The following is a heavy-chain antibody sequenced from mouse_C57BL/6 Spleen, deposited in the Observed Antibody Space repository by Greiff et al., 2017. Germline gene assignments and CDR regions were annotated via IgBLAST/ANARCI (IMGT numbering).Heavy chain of an antibody. J-gene: IGHJ2*01. D-gene: IGHD4-1*01. CDR2: INPSSGYT. CDR1: GYTFTSYT. Sequence: VKLQESGAELARPGASVKMSCKASGYTFTSYTMHWVKQRPGQGLEWIGYINPSSGYTKYNQKFKDKATVTADKSSSTAYMQLSSLTSEDSAVYYCARSGGTGIFFDYWGQGTTLTVSS. CDR3: ARSGGTGIFFDY. V-gene: IGHV1-4*01.